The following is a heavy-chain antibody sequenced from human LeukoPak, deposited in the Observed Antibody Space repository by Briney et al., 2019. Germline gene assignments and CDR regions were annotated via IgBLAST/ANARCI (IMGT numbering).Heavy chain of an antibody. CDR1: GYTFTSYY. V-gene: IGHV1-69*13. CDR2: IIPIFGTA. D-gene: IGHD5-24*01. Sequence: ASVKVSCKGSGYTFTSYYITWVRQAPGQGLEWMGGIIPIFGTANYAQKFQGRVTITADESTSTAYMELSSLRSEDTAVYYCARERGGYNPNPFDYWGQGTLVTVSS. J-gene: IGHJ4*02. CDR3: ARERGGYNPNPFDY.